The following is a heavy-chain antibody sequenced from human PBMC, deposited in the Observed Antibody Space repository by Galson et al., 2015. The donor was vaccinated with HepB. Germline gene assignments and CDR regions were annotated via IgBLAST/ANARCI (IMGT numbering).Heavy chain of an antibody. Sequence: ETLSLTCAVYGGSFSGYYWSWIRQPPGKGLEWIGEINHSGSTNYNPSLKSRVTISVDTSKNQFSLKLSSVTAADTAVYYCARSGWLYGSGSYYGPYWGQGTLVTVSS. D-gene: IGHD3-10*01. CDR1: GGSFSGYY. J-gene: IGHJ4*02. CDR3: ARSGWLYGSGSYYGPY. V-gene: IGHV4-34*01. CDR2: INHSGST.